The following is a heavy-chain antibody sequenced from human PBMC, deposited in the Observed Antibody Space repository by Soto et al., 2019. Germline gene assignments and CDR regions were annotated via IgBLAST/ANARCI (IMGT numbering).Heavy chain of an antibody. CDR2: IIPIFGTA. Sequence: SVKVSCKASGGTFSSYAISWVRQAPGQGLEWMGGIIPIFGTANYAQKFQGRVTITADKSTSTAYMELSSLRSEDTAVYYCARDSSSWYRGFNWFDPWGQGTLVTVSS. CDR1: GGTFSSYA. J-gene: IGHJ5*02. CDR3: ARDSSSWYRGFNWFDP. V-gene: IGHV1-69*06. D-gene: IGHD6-13*01.